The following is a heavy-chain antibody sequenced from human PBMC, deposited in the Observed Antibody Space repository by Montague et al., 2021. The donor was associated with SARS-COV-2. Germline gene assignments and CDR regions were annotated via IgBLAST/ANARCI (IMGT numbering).Heavy chain of an antibody. CDR1: GGSFSSGDSY. J-gene: IGHJ3*02. Sequence: SETLSLTCSVSGGSFSSGDSYWGWLRQAPGKGLEWIGDLHYAGSAYYNPSLRSRVTISADTSKNQFSLKLNSVTAADTAVYYCARGMYGLTETTDAFDIWGQGTMVSVSS. V-gene: IGHV4-39*01. CDR3: ARGMYGLTETTDAFDI. D-gene: IGHD1-14*01. CDR2: LHYAGSA.